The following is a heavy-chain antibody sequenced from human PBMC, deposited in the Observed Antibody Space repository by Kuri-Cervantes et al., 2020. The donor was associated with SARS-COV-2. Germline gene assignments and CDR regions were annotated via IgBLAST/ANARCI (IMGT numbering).Heavy chain of an antibody. Sequence: GGSLRLSCAGSGFTVANYYMSWVRQAPGKGLEWVAVISHDGKNKKCIASGKGRFTISRDNSQNTLYLHMKSLRSEDTAMYYCAKDRVGVQDFWGQGTLVTISS. CDR1: GFTVANYY. J-gene: IGHJ4*02. CDR3: AKDRVGVQDF. CDR2: ISHDGKNK. D-gene: IGHD2-21*01. V-gene: IGHV3-30*18.